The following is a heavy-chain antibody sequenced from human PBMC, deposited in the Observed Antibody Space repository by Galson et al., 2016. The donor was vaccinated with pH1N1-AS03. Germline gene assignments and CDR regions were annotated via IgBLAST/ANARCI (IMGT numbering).Heavy chain of an antibody. J-gene: IGHJ4*02. D-gene: IGHD2-15*01. CDR3: ARVLVGAAGCDY. Sequence: SLRLSCAVSGFIFSHYWMYWVRQAPGKGLEWVSRINSDGRDTYYADSVKGRFTISRNNANNTLFLQMNSLRVNDTALYYCARVLVGAAGCDYWGQGTLVTVSS. V-gene: IGHV3-74*01. CDR1: GFIFSHYW. CDR2: INSDGRDT.